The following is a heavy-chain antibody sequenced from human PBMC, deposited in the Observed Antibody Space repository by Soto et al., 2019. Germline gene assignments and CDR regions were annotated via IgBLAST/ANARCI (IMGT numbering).Heavy chain of an antibody. J-gene: IGHJ6*02. CDR1: GDTFTGYY. CDR2: INPNSGGT. CDR3: ATVDYGNYGMDV. V-gene: IGHV1-2*04. Sequence: ASVKVSCKASGDTFTGYYMHWVRQAPGQGLEWMGWINPNSGGTNYAQKFQGWVTMTRDTSISTAYMELSRLRSDDTAVYYCATVDYGNYGMDVWGQGTTVTVSS. D-gene: IGHD3-16*01.